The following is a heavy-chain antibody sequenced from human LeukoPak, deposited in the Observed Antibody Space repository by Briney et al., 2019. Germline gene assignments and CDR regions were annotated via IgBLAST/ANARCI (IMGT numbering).Heavy chain of an antibody. D-gene: IGHD2-21*01. CDR2: INHSGST. J-gene: IGHJ4*02. V-gene: IGHV4-34*01. CDR1: GGSFSGYY. CDR3: ARGPGISGDHIYPDY. Sequence: PSETLSLTCAVYGGSFSGYYWSWIRQPPGKGLEWIGEINHSGSTNYNPSLKSRVTMSVDTSKNQFSLSLTSVTAADTAVYFCARGPGISGDHIYPDYWGQGIQVTVSS.